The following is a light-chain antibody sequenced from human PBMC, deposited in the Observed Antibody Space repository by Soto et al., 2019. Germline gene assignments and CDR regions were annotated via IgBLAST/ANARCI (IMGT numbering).Light chain of an antibody. Sequence: EIVMTQSPATVSVSPGEGATLSCRASQSVNSNLAWYQQKPGQPPRLLIHGASTRATGVPARFSGSGSGTEFTLSISSLQSEDFAVYYCQQYNDWPLYSFGQGTRLEIK. CDR3: QQYNDWPLYS. J-gene: IGKJ2*03. CDR1: QSVNSN. CDR2: GAS. V-gene: IGKV3-15*01.